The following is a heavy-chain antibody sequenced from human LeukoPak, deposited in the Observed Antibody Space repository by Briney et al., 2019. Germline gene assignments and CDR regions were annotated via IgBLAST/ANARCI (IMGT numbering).Heavy chain of an antibody. V-gene: IGHV4-59*01. D-gene: IGHD3-22*01. J-gene: IGHJ4*02. CDR1: GGSISSYY. CDR2: IYYSGST. Sequence: SETLSLTCTVSGGSISSYYWSWIRQPPGKGLEWIGYIYYSGSTNYKPSLKSRVTISVDTSKNQFSLKLSSVTAADTAVYYCAGANYDSSGVHWGQGTLVTVSS. CDR3: AGANYDSSGVH.